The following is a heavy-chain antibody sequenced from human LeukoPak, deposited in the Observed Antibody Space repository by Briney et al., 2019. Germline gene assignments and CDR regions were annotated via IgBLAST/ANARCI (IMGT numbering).Heavy chain of an antibody. CDR2: IKQDGSEK. J-gene: IGHJ1*01. CDR1: GFTFSSYW. CDR3: ASEGGDCTKGVCYIVQYFQH. Sequence: PGGSLRLSCAASGFTFSSYWMSWVRQAPGKGLEWVANIKQDGSEKYYVDSVKGRFTISRDNAKNSLYLQMNSLSAADTALHYWASEGGDCTKGVCYIVQYFQHWGQGTLVTVSS. V-gene: IGHV3-7*01. D-gene: IGHD2-8*01.